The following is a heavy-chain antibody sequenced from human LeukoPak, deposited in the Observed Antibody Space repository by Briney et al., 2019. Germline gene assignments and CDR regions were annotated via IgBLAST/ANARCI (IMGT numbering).Heavy chain of an antibody. D-gene: IGHD1-26*01. J-gene: IGHJ5*02. CDR3: ARDHSGNWFDP. Sequence: ASVKVSCKASGYTFTRYGISWVRQAPGQGLEWMGWISTYNGNTNYAQKLQGRVTMTTDTITTTAYMELRSLRSDDTAVYYCARDHSGNWFDPWGQGTLVTVSS. CDR2: ISTYNGNT. CDR1: GYTFTRYG. V-gene: IGHV1-18*01.